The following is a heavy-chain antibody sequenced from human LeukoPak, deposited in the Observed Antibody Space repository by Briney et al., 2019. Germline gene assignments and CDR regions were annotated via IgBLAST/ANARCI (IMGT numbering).Heavy chain of an antibody. V-gene: IGHV3-48*01. CDR1: GFTFSTYN. CDR2: IGTSSGAI. J-gene: IGHJ4*02. CDR3: ARDSPSGATDY. Sequence: TGGSLRLSCSASGFTFSTYNMNWVRQAPGKGLEWVSFIGTSSGAIYYADSVKGRFTISRDNSKNTLYLQMNSLRAEDTAVYYCARDSPSGATDYWGQGTLVTVSS. D-gene: IGHD1-26*01.